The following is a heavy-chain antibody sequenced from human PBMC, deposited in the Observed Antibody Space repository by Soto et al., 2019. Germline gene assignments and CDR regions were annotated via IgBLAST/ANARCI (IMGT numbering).Heavy chain of an antibody. CDR2: IYWSDAK. CDR1: GISLSTSGVG. D-gene: IGHD6-6*01. Sequence: QITVKGSGPPLVKPTEPLTLTCSLSGISLSTSGVGLGWLRQTPGKALEWLALIYWSDAKHYSPSLKTRLTITKDTSKNQAVLTVTNMDPVDTATYYCARGLATLPVFAFDVWDQGTMVTVSS. J-gene: IGHJ3*01. V-gene: IGHV2-5*01. CDR3: ARGLATLPVFAFDV.